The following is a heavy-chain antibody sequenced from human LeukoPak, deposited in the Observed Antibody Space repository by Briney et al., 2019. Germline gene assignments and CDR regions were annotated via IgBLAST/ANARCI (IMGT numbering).Heavy chain of an antibody. V-gene: IGHV3-11*01. CDR1: GGSFSGYY. D-gene: IGHD3-22*01. CDR2: ISSGGSFI. J-gene: IGHJ4*02. Sequence: LSLTCAVYGGSFSGYYWSWIRQAPGKGLEWVSYISSGGSFIYYADSVKGRFTISRDNAKNSLYLQMNSLRAEDTAVYYCAREPYYDSSGYCLDYWGQGTLVTVSS. CDR3: AREPYYDSSGYCLDY.